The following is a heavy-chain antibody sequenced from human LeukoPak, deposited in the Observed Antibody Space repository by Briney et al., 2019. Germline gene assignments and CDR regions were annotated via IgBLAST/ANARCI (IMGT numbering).Heavy chain of an antibody. J-gene: IGHJ4*02. CDR2: ISGYNGHT. D-gene: IGHD5-18*01. CDR3: ARVPDARNTYGYNDK. V-gene: IGHV1-18*04. CDR1: GYAFSDNG. Sequence: GASVKVSCTAAGYAFSDNGVNWVRQAPGQGLEWMGWISGYNGHTSNAQKFQGRVMVTTDRSTNTAYLELRSLRADDTAVYYCARVPDARNTYGYNDKWGQGTLVTVSS.